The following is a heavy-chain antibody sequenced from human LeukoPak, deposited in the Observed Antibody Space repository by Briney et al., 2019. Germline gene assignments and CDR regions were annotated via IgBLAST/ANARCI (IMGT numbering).Heavy chain of an antibody. V-gene: IGHV3-48*02. CDR1: GFTFSSYS. Sequence: GGSLRLSCAASGFTFSSYSMNWVRQAPGKGLEWVSYISSSSTIYYADSVKGRFTISRDNAKNSLYLQMNSLRDEDTAVYYCAREDSMVRGTLAFDPWGQGTLVTVSS. D-gene: IGHD3-10*01. CDR2: ISSSSTI. J-gene: IGHJ5*02. CDR3: AREDSMVRGTLAFDP.